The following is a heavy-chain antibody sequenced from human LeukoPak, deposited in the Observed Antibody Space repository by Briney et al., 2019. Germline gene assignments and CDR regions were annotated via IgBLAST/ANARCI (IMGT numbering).Heavy chain of an antibody. D-gene: IGHD3-9*01. CDR2: ISGSGGST. CDR1: GFTFSSYA. V-gene: IGHV3-23*01. Sequence: PGRSLRLSCAASGFTFSSYAMSWVRRAPGEGLEGVSAISGSGGSTYYADSVKGRFTISRDNSKNTLYLQMNSLRAEDTAVYYCAKNGRGDDILTGYSDYWGQGTLVTVSS. CDR3: AKNGRGDDILTGYSDY. J-gene: IGHJ4*02.